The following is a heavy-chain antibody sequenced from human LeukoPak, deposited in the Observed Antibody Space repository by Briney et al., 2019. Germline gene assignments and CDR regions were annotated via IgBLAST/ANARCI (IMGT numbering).Heavy chain of an antibody. CDR1: GYSISSGYY. J-gene: IGHJ5*02. Sequence: PSETLSLTCTVSGYSISSGYYWGWIRQPPGKGLEWIGSIYYSGSTYYNPSLKSRVTISVDTSKNQFSLKLSSVTAADTAVYYCATLYRNYNWFDPWGQGTLVTVSS. CDR2: IYYSGST. CDR3: ATLYRNYNWFDP. V-gene: IGHV4-38-2*02.